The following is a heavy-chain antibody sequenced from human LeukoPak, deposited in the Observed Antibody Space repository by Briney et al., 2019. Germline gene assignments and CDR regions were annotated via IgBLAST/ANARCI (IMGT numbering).Heavy chain of an antibody. V-gene: IGHV3-30-3*01. CDR3: ARSAAPLGYCSSTSCPLYIDY. CDR2: ISYDGSNK. J-gene: IGHJ4*02. CDR1: GFTFSSYA. Sequence: GRSLRLSCAASGFTFSSYAMHWVRQAPGMGLEWVAVISYDGSNKYYADSVKGRFTISRDNSKNTLYLQMNSLRAEDTAVYYCARSAAPLGYCSSTSCPLYIDYWGQGTLVTVSS. D-gene: IGHD2-2*01.